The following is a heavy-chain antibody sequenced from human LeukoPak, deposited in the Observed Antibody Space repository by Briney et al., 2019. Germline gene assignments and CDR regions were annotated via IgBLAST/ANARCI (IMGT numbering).Heavy chain of an antibody. J-gene: IGHJ4*02. CDR3: AKGDSSTPKYYLGY. CDR2: INWNSDSM. D-gene: IGHD3-22*01. Sequence: GGSLRLSCAASGFTFDDYAMHWVRQAPGKGLEWVSGINWNSDSMDYADSVKGRFTISRDNAKNSLYLQMNSLRPEDTALYYCAKGDSSTPKYYLGYWCQGTLVTVPS. V-gene: IGHV3-9*01. CDR1: GFTFDDYA.